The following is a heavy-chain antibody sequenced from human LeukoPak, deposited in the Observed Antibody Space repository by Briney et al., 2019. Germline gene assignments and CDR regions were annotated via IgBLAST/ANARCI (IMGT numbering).Heavy chain of an antibody. CDR3: ASRNIAAAGSAFDM. Sequence: ASVKVSCKASGYTFSGYYIYWVRQAPGQGLEWMGWIKPNSGGTNYAQKFQDRVTMTRDTSISTVYMELSRLTSDDTAVYYCASRNIAAAGSAFDMWRQGTMVTVSS. CDR1: GYTFSGYY. CDR2: IKPNSGGT. V-gene: IGHV1-2*02. D-gene: IGHD6-13*01. J-gene: IGHJ3*02.